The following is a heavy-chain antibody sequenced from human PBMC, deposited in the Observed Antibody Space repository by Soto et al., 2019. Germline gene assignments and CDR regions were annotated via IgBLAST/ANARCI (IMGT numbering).Heavy chain of an antibody. J-gene: IGHJ6*03. CDR2: ISGSSSYI. CDR3: ARDGAYCSGIGCRDYSHYMDV. Sequence: EVQLVESGGGPVKPGGSLRLSCAASGFSFSDYSMNWVRQAPGKGLEWVSSISGSSSYIYYTDSLKGRFTVSRDNANKSLYVQMNSLRAEDTAVYYCARDGAYCSGIGCRDYSHYMDVWGKGTTVTVSS. D-gene: IGHD2-15*01. CDR1: GFSFSDYS. V-gene: IGHV3-21*01.